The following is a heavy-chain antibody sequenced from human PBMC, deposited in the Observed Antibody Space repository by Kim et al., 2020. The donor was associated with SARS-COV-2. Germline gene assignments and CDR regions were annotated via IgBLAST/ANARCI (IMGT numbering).Heavy chain of an antibody. CDR3: TALRYCSSTSCYRLDY. D-gene: IGHD2-2*02. V-gene: IGHV3-15*01. Sequence: PVKGSVTISRDDSKNTLYLQMNSLKTEDTAVYYCTALRYCSSTSCYRLDYWGQGTLVTVSS. J-gene: IGHJ4*02.